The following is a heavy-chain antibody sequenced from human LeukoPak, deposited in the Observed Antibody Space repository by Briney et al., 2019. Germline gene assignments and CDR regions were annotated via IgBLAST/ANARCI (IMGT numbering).Heavy chain of an antibody. CDR2: IYTSGST. CDR1: GGSISSYY. Sequence: RTSETLSLTCTVPGGSISSYYWSWIRQPAGKGLEWIGRIYTSGSTNYNPSLKSRVTMSVDTSKNQSSLKLSSVTAADTAVYYCARDQVVASWFDPWGQGTLVTVSS. J-gene: IGHJ5*02. CDR3: ARDQVVASWFDP. V-gene: IGHV4-4*07. D-gene: IGHD3-22*01.